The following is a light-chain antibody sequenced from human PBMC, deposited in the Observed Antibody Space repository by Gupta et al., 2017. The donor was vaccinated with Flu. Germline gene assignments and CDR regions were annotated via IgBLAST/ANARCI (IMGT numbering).Light chain of an antibody. CDR1: QSISNY. V-gene: IGKV1-39*01. Sequence: IQMTQSPSSLSASVGDRVTITCRASQSISNYLNWYQQKPGKAPKLLIYAVSNLQSGVPSRFSGSGSGTDFTLTISCLQPEDFATYYCQQTYIDVFTFGQGTNLESK. J-gene: IGKJ2*01. CDR3: QQTYIDVFT. CDR2: AVS.